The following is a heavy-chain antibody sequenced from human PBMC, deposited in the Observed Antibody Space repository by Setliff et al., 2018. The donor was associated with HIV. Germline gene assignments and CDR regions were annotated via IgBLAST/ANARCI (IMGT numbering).Heavy chain of an antibody. J-gene: IGHJ3*02. D-gene: IGHD5-12*01. Sequence: VKVSCKASGYTFNNYGISWVRQAPGQGLDWMGGIIPVFGTANYAQKFQGRVTITADESTSTAYMELSSLRSEDTAVYYCASVEMATISAFDIWGQGTMVTVSS. V-gene: IGHV1-69*13. CDR3: ASVEMATISAFDI. CDR1: GYTFNNYG. CDR2: IIPVFGTA.